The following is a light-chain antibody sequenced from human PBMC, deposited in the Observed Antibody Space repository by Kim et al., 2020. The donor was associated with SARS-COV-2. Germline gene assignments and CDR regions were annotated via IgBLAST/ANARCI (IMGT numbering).Light chain of an antibody. CDR1: QSIDRW. CDR3: KHYYTPEYG. Sequence: DIQLTQSPSTLSVSVGDRVTLTCRASQSIDRWLFWYQQKPEKAPTLLIYYVSSVESGVPSGLSRSGSGTEFTLTNSSLQPDDFVTYHCKHYYTPEYGFGKGTKLE. CDR2: YVS. J-gene: IGKJ2*03. V-gene: IGKV1-5*01.